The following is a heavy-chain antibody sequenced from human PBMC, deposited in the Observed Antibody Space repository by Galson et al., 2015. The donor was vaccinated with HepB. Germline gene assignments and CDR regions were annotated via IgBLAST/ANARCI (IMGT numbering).Heavy chain of an antibody. CDR1: GFTFGDYA. D-gene: IGHD3-16*01. CDR3: AGYRGGPQEFNSFDI. Sequence: SLRLSCAASGFTFGDYAMSWFRQAPGKGLEWVGFIRSKAYGGTTEYAASVKGRFTISRDNSKNTLYLQLNSLRAEDTAVYYCAGYRGGPQEFNSFDIWGQGTMVTVSS. V-gene: IGHV3-49*03. J-gene: IGHJ3*02. CDR2: IRSKAYGGTT.